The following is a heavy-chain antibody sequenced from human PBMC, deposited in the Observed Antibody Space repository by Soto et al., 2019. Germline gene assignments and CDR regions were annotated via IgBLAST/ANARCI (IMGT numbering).Heavy chain of an antibody. CDR2: IKQNGSGK. J-gene: IGHJ5*02. D-gene: IGHD6-19*01. CDR1: GFTFSRYW. CDR3: ARALCSETADL. V-gene: IGHV3-7*01. Sequence: EVQLVESGGGLVQPGGSLRLSCAASGFTFSRYWMSWVRQAPGKGLEWVANIKQNGSGKYYVDSVKGRFTISRDNAKNSRYLQMNGLRAEDTAVYYCARALCSETADLWGQGTLVTVSS.